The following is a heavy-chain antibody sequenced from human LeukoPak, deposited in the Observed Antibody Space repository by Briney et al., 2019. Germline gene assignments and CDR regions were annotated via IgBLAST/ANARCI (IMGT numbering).Heavy chain of an antibody. Sequence: PSETLSLTCAVYGGSFSGYYWSWIRQPPGKGLEWIGEINHSGSTNYNPSLKSRVTISVDTSKNQFSLKLSSVTAADTAVYYCASVYYDFWSGYPPLASHFDYWGQGTLVTVSS. D-gene: IGHD3-3*01. V-gene: IGHV4-34*01. CDR2: INHSGST. J-gene: IGHJ4*02. CDR1: GGSFSGYY. CDR3: ASVYYDFWSGYPPLASHFDY.